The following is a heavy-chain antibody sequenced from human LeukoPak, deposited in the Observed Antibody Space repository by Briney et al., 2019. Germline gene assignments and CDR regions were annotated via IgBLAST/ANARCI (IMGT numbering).Heavy chain of an antibody. D-gene: IGHD7-27*01. J-gene: IGHJ5*01. CDR1: GLTFSSHD. V-gene: IGHV3-13*04. CDR3: VRGGAWGISSNWLEF. Sequence: GGSLRLSCAASGLTFSSHDMHWVRQAAGKGLEWVSGFIPAGDRYYAESVKGRFTISRDNAKSSLYLQMNSLRVGDAALYYCVRGGAWGISSNWLEFWGQGILVTVSS. CDR2: FIPAGDR.